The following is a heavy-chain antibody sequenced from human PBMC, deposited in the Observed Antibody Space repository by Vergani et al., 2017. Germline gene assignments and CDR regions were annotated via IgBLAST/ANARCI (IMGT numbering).Heavy chain of an antibody. CDR1: GGSISSSSYY. J-gene: IGHJ6*02. D-gene: IGHD3-10*02. CDR3: ANFYGGCSGSSPVYGMDV. Sequence: QLQLQESGPGLVKPSETLSLTCTVSGGSISSSSYYWGWIRQPPGKGLEWIGSIYYSGRTYYNPALKSRVTISVDTSKNQFSLKLSSLTAADTAVYYCANFYGGCSGSSPVYGMDVWGQGTTVTVSS. V-gene: IGHV4-39*07. CDR2: IYYSGRT.